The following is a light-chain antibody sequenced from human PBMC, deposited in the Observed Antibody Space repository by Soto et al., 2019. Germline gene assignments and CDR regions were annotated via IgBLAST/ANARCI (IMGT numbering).Light chain of an antibody. CDR3: QHYNRAPYS. CDR2: RAS. V-gene: IGKV1-27*01. J-gene: IGKJ2*01. Sequence: IQMTQSPSTLSASIGERVIVTCRASQSVQKYLAWYQQTPGKAPKLLMYRASTLQSGVPSRFSGSGSGTDFTLTISSLQSEDVGTYYCQHYNRAPYSFGQGTKVEIK. CDR1: QSVQKY.